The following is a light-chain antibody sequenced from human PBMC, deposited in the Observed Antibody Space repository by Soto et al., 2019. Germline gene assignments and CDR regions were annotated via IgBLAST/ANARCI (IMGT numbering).Light chain of an antibody. Sequence: TQMTQSPLSLSASEGEKIIITFQASRDVGSDVSWYQQKPGQAPKLVIYAASNLYTGVPSRFSGRRSGTEFTLTISSLQPEDFASYYCLQDYGDSWTFGQGTKVDIK. J-gene: IGKJ1*01. V-gene: IGKV1-6*01. CDR1: RDVGSD. CDR3: LQDYGDSWT. CDR2: AAS.